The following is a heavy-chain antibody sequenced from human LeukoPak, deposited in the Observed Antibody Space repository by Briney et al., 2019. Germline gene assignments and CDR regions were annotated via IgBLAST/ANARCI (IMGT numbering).Heavy chain of an antibody. V-gene: IGHV1-46*01. CDR1: GYTFISYY. CDR2: INLRGGHT. J-gene: IGHJ5*02. Sequence: ASVKVSCKASGYTFISYYMHWVRHAPGQGLEWMGIINLRGGHTSYAQKFQGRVAMTGDTSTSTVYMELSSLRSEDTAVYYCARDLGLCSGGSCYSFDPWGQGTLVTVSS. CDR3: ARDLGLCSGGSCYSFDP. D-gene: IGHD2-15*01.